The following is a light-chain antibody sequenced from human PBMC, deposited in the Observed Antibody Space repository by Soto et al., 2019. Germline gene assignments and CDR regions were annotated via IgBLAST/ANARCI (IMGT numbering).Light chain of an antibody. Sequence: QSALTQPASVSGSPGQSITISCTGTSSDIGAYTLVSWYQQYPDKAPKVLIFEVSNRPSGISNRFSGSKSGNTASLTISGLQAEDEADYYCSSYTSSTTSVVFGGGTKLTVL. J-gene: IGLJ2*01. CDR2: EVS. CDR1: SSDIGAYTL. CDR3: SSYTSSTTSVV. V-gene: IGLV2-14*02.